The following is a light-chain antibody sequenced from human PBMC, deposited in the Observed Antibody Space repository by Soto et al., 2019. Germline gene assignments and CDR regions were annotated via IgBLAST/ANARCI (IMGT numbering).Light chain of an antibody. CDR3: QQLSTYPHT. CDR2: AAS. Sequence: IQLNQSPSSLSASVVYRVTITSRASQGISNYSAWYQQTPEKAPKLLIYAASPLQSGAPSRFSGSGCGTDFTLTISSLQPEDFATYYCQQLSTYPHTFGGGTKVDIK. J-gene: IGKJ4*01. CDR1: QGISNY. V-gene: IGKV1-9*01.